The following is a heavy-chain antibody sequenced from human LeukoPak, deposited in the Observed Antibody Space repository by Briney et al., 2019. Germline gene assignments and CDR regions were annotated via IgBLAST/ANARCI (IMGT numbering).Heavy chain of an antibody. Sequence: GGSLRLSCAASGFTVRSNYMSWVRQAPGKGLEWVSVIYSGGSTYYADSVKGRFTISRDNSKNTLYLQMNSLRAEDTAVYYCARDRVGQLYYYGMDVWGQGTTVTVSS. V-gene: IGHV3-53*01. J-gene: IGHJ6*02. CDR3: ARDRVGQLYYYGMDV. CDR1: GFTVRSNY. D-gene: IGHD1-1*01. CDR2: IYSGGST.